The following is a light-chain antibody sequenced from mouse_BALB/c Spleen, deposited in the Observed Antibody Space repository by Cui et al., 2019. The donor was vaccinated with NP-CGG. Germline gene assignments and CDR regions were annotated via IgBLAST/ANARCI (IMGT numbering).Light chain of an antibody. CDR3: TLWYSNHWV. Sequence: QAVVTQESALTTSPGETVTLTCRSSIGAVTTSNYANWVQEEPDHLFTGLIGGTNNRPPGVPARFSGSLIGDKAALTITGAQTEDEAIYFCTLWYSNHWVFGGGTKLTVL. CDR1: IGAVTTSNY. J-gene: IGLJ1*01. CDR2: GTN. V-gene: IGLV1*01.